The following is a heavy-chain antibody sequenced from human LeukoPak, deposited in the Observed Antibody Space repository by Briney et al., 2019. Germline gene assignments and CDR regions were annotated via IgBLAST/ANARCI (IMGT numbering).Heavy chain of an antibody. D-gene: IGHD6-19*01. J-gene: IGHJ6*02. CDR1: GFTFKSYG. CDR2: IGGSGGRT. V-gene: IGHV3-23*01. Sequence: PGGSLRLSCAASGFTFKSYGMNWVRQAPGKGLEWVSSIGGSGGRTYNADSVTGRFTISRDNSKNMVYLQMNSLRAADTAVYYCAKGRIAVALYYGMDVWGQGTTVTVFS. CDR3: AKGRIAVALYYGMDV.